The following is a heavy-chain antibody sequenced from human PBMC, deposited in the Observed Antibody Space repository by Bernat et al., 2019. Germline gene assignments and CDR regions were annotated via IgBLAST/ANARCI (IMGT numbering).Heavy chain of an antibody. D-gene: IGHD6-13*01. V-gene: IGHV4-39*01. CDR1: GGSISSNSYY. CDR3: ARTLGVAAATGGY. J-gene: IGHJ4*02. Sequence: QLQLQESGPGLVKPSETLSLTCSISGGSISSNSYYWGWIRQPPGKGLEWIGSIHYSGTTYYNPSLESRLTISVDRSKNQFSLKLRSVTAADTAVYYWARTLGVAAATGGYWGQGTLVTVSS. CDR2: IHYSGTT.